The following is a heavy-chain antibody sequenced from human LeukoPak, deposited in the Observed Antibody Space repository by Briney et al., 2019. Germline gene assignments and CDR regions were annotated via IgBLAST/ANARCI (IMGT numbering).Heavy chain of an antibody. V-gene: IGHV4-59*01. CDR2: IYYSGST. J-gene: IGHJ4*02. Sequence: SETLSLTCTVSGGSISSYYWSWIRQPPGKGLEWIGYIYYSGSTNYNPSLKSRVTISVDTSKNQFSLKLSSVTAADTAVYYCARGVPLGPAAIGGDYWGQETLVTVSS. CDR1: GGSISSYY. CDR3: ARGVPLGPAAIGGDY. D-gene: IGHD2-2*01.